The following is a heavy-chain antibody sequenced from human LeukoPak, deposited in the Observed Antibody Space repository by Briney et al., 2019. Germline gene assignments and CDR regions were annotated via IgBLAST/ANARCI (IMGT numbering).Heavy chain of an antibody. CDR2: IWHDGSND. CDR3: VRDRGSSWYGPLDY. V-gene: IGHV3-33*01. Sequence: GGSLRLSCAASGFTFSSYGTHWVRQAPGRGLEWVAVIWHDGSNDFHADSVKGRFTISRDNSKDTLYLQMNSLRAEDTAVYYCVRDRGSSWYGPLDYWGQGTLVTVSS. J-gene: IGHJ4*02. D-gene: IGHD6-13*01. CDR1: GFTFSSYG.